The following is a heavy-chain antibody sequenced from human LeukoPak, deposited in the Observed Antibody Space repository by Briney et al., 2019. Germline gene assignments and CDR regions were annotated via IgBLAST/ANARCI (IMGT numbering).Heavy chain of an antibody. D-gene: IGHD1-26*01. V-gene: IGHV4-39*07. J-gene: IGHJ6*04. Sequence: SETLSLTCTVSGGSISTSNYYWGWIRQPPGKGLVWIGNIFYSGSTYYSPSLRSRVTISLDTSRNQFSLKLSSVTAADTAVYYCARGLRVILYSGRGMDVWGKGTTVTVSS. CDR3: ARGLRVILYSGRGMDV. CDR2: IFYSGST. CDR1: GGSISTSNYY.